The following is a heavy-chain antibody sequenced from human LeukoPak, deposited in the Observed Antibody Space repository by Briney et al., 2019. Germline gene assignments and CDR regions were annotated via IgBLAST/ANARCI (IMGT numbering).Heavy chain of an antibody. J-gene: IGHJ4*02. CDR3: AKKGYYDGSGYYMYYFDH. V-gene: IGHV3-74*01. D-gene: IGHD3-22*01. CDR2: INGDGSNT. Sequence: GGSLRLSCAASGFTFSSYWMHWVRQAPGKGLVWVSRINGDGSNTSYADSVKGRFMISRDNAKNTLYLQMNSLRAEDTAVYYCAKKGYYDGSGYYMYYFDHWGQGTLVTVSP. CDR1: GFTFSSYW.